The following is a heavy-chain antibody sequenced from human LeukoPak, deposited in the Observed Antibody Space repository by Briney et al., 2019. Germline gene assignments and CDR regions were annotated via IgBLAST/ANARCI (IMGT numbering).Heavy chain of an antibody. J-gene: IGHJ6*02. CDR3: ARDPLIAAAGGYGMDV. Sequence: GGSLRLSCAASGFTFSSYGMHWVRHAPGKGLVWVLRINSDGSSTSYADSVKGRFTISRDNAKNTLYLQMNSLRAEDTAVHYCARDPLIAAAGGYGMDVWGQGTTVTVSS. CDR2: INSDGSST. V-gene: IGHV3-74*01. CDR1: GFTFSSYG. D-gene: IGHD6-13*01.